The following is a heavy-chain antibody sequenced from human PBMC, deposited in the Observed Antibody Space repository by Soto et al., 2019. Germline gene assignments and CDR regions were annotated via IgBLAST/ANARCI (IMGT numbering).Heavy chain of an antibody. Sequence: XSGKVSFKASGYTFTSYGISWVRQAPGQGLEWMGWINAYNGNTNYAQKLQGRVTMTTDTSTSTAYMELRSLRSDDTAVYYCARAHSSFSASGMDVWGQGTTVTVSS. D-gene: IGHD6-6*01. CDR3: ARAHSSFSASGMDV. V-gene: IGHV1-18*01. CDR1: GYTFTSYG. CDR2: INAYNGNT. J-gene: IGHJ6*02.